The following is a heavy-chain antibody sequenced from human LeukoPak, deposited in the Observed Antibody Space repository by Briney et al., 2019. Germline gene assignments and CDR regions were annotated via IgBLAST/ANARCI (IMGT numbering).Heavy chain of an antibody. CDR1: GYTFTSYD. V-gene: IGHV1-8*01. D-gene: IGHD2-2*01. CDR3: ARTESVDCSSTSCSYYYYDYYMDV. CDR2: MNPNSGNT. Sequence: GASVKVSCNASGYTFTSYDINWVRQATGQGLEWMGWMNPNSGNTGYAQKFQGRVTMTRNTSISTAYMELSSLRSEDTAVYYCARTESVDCSSTSCSYYYYDYYMDVWGKGTTVTVSS. J-gene: IGHJ6*03.